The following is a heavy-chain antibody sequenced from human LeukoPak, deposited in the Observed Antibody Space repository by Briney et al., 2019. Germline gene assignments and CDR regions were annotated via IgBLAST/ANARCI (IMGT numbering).Heavy chain of an antibody. CDR2: IYAGDST. Sequence: PGGSLRLSCAASGFTVSSSYISWVRQAPGKGLEWVSVIYAGDSTYYADSVKGRFIISRDNSKNTVYLQMDSLRAEDTAVYYCARDRLVHAPDAFDIWGQGTMVTVSS. CDR1: GFTVSSSY. D-gene: IGHD2-8*01. J-gene: IGHJ3*02. CDR3: ARDRLVHAPDAFDI. V-gene: IGHV3-53*01.